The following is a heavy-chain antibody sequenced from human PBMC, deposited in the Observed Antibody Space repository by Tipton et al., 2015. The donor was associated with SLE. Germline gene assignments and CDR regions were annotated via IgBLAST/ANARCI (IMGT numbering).Heavy chain of an antibody. Sequence: LRLSCTVSGGSISSGDYYWSWIRQPPGKGLEWIGYIYYSGSTYYNPSLKSRVTISVDKSKNQFSLKLSSVTAADTAVYYCARDDSSGRGAFDIWGQGTMVTVSS. CDR2: IYYSGST. CDR3: ARDDSSGRGAFDI. D-gene: IGHD6-19*01. CDR1: GGSISSGDYY. V-gene: IGHV4-30-4*01. J-gene: IGHJ3*02.